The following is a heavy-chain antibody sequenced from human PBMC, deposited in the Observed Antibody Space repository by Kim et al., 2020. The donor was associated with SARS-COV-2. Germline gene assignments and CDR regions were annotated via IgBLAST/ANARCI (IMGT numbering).Heavy chain of an antibody. CDR1: GGSISSYY. CDR2: IYYSGST. J-gene: IGHJ6*02. Sequence: SETLSLTCTVSGGSISSYYWSWIRQPPGKGLEWIGYIYYSGSTNYNPSLKSRVTISVDTSKNQFSLKLSSVTAADTAVYYCARDSPRIAEARDYYYYGMDVWGQGTTVTVSS. D-gene: IGHD6-13*01. CDR3: ARDSPRIAEARDYYYYGMDV. V-gene: IGHV4-59*01.